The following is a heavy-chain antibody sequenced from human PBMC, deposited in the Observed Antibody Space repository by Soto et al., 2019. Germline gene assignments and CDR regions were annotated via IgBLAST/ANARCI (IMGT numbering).Heavy chain of an antibody. J-gene: IGHJ3*02. V-gene: IGHV3-23*01. CDR1: GFTFSSYA. CDR2: ISGSGGST. D-gene: IGHD2-21*02. Sequence: GGSLRLSCAASGFTFSSYAMSWVRQAPGKGLEWVSAISGSGGSTYYADSVKGRFTISRDNSKNTLYLQMNSLRAEDTAVYYCAKDLSWYGGNSWGAFDIWGQGTMVTVSS. CDR3: AKDLSWYGGNSWGAFDI.